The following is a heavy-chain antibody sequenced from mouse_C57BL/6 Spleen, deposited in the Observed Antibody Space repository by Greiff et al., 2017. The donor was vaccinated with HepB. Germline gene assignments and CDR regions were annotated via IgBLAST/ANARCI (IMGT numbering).Heavy chain of an antibody. CDR2: ISDGGSYT. CDR3: PRDRGSSSYWYFDV. D-gene: IGHD1-1*01. CDR1: GFTFSSYA. V-gene: IGHV5-4*01. Sequence: EVQLVESGGGLVKPGGSLKLSCAASGFTFSSYAMSWVRQTPEKRLEWVATISDGGSYTYYPDNVKGRFTISRDNAKNNLYLQMSHLKSEDTAMYYCPRDRGSSSYWYFDVWGTGTTVTVSS. J-gene: IGHJ1*03.